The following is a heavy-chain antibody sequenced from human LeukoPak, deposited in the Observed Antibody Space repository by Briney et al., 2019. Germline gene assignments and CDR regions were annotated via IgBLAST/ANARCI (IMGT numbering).Heavy chain of an antibody. CDR3: ARDRGSYLTYWFDP. CDR1: GCTFTGYY. D-gene: IGHD1-26*01. J-gene: IGHJ5*02. V-gene: IGHV1-2*02. CDR2: INPNSGGT. Sequence: ASVKVSCKASGCTFTGYYMHWVRQAPGQGLEWMGWINPNSGGTNYAQKFQGRVTMTRDTSISTAYMELSRLRSDDTAVYYCARDRGSYLTYWFDPWGQGTLVTVSS.